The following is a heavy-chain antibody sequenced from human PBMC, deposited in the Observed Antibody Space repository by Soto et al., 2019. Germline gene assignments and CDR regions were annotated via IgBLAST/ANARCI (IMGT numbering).Heavy chain of an antibody. CDR1: GFTFSSYA. J-gene: IGHJ6*02. CDR2: ISGSG. V-gene: IGHV3-23*01. CDR3: AKDSRGTHSSIGYYGMDV. Sequence: GGSLRLSCAASGFTFSSYAMSWVRQAPGKGLEWVSTISGSGYYADSVKGRFNISRDNSKNTLYLQMNSLRAEDTAVYYCAKDSRGTHSSIGYYGMDVWGQGTTVTVSS. D-gene: IGHD1-7*01.